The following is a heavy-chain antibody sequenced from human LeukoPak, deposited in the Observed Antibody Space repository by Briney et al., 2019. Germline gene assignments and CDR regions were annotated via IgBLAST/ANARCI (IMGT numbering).Heavy chain of an antibody. CDR3: ASDDSSSSDY. J-gene: IGHJ4*02. Sequence: GGSLRLSCAASGFTFSSYSMNWVRLAPGRGLEWVSSISSSSSYIYYADSVKGRFTISRDNAKNSLYLQMNSLRAEDTAVYYCASDDSSSSDYWGQGTLVTVSS. V-gene: IGHV3-21*01. CDR2: ISSSSSYI. D-gene: IGHD6-6*01. CDR1: GFTFSSYS.